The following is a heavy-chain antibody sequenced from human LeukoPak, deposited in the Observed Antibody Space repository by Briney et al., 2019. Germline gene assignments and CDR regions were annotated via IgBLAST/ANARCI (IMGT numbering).Heavy chain of an antibody. Sequence: GGSLRLSCAGSGFTVSSNYMSWVRQAPGKGLEWVSVIYSGGSTYYADSVKGRFTISRDNSKNTLYLQMNSLRAEDTAVYYCARVSSYDFWSGSGYYYMDVWGKGTAVTVSS. CDR2: IYSGGST. V-gene: IGHV3-53*01. D-gene: IGHD3-3*01. CDR3: ARVSSYDFWSGSGYYYMDV. J-gene: IGHJ6*03. CDR1: GFTVSSNY.